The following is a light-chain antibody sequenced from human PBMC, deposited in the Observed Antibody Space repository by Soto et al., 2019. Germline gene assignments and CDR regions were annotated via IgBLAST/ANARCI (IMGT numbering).Light chain of an antibody. V-gene: IGKV4-1*01. Sequence: DIVMTQSPDSLAVSLGERATINCKPSQSVLYSSNNKNYLAWYQQKPGQPPKGXISWASTRESGVPDRFSGSGSGTDFTLTISSLQAEDVAVYYCQQYYSTPRTFGQGTKVDIK. CDR3: QQYYSTPRT. CDR2: WAS. CDR1: QSVLYSSNNKNY. J-gene: IGKJ1*01.